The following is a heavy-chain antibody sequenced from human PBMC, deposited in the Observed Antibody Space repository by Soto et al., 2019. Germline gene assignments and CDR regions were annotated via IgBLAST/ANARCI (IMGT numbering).Heavy chain of an antibody. CDR1: GFTFSSNA. J-gene: IGHJ5*02. Sequence: GGSLRLSCVASGFTFSSNAMNWIRQAPGKGLEWVSIISGSGRTIYYADSVRGRFTISRDNSKNTLYLQMNSLGPEDTAVYYCAKKVLAINGNDFFDPWGQGTLVTVS. V-gene: IGHV3-23*01. CDR2: ISGSGRTI. D-gene: IGHD1-1*01. CDR3: AKKVLAINGNDFFDP.